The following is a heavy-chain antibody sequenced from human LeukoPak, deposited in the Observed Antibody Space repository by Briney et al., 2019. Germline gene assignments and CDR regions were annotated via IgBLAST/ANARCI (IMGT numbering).Heavy chain of an antibody. CDR2: ISAYSGKT. J-gene: IGHJ4*02. CDR3: VRLTAYSGYVLMGFEY. CDR1: GYTFSNYG. V-gene: IGHV1-18*01. Sequence: ASVKVSCKASGYTFSNYGITWVRQAPGQGLEWMGWISAYSGKTNSAQKLQGRVTSTTDTSTSTAYMELRSLRFDDTAVYYCVRLTAYSGYVLMGFEYWGQGTLVTASS. D-gene: IGHD5-12*01.